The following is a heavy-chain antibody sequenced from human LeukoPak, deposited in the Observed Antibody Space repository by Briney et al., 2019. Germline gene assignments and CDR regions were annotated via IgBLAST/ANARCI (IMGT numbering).Heavy chain of an antibody. J-gene: IGHJ4*02. CDR2: MNPNSGNT. CDR3: ARATSIAARTVGY. D-gene: IGHD6-6*01. CDR1: GYTFTSYD. V-gene: IGHV1-8*01. Sequence: ASVKVSCKASGYTFTSYDINWVRQATGQGLEWMGWMNPNSGNTGYAQKFQGGVTMTRNTSISTAYMELSSLRSEDTAVYYCARATSIAARTVGYWGQGTLVTVSS.